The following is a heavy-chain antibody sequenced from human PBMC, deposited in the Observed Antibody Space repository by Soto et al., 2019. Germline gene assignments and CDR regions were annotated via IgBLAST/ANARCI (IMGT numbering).Heavy chain of an antibody. D-gene: IGHD3-22*01. J-gene: IGHJ3*02. CDR2: IIPIFGTA. CDR1: GGTFSSYA. CDR3: ARESYYDSSGYGDAFDI. V-gene: IGHV1-69*01. Sequence: QAQLVQSGAEVKKPGSSVKVSCKASGGTFSSYAISWVRQAPGQGLEWMGGIIPIFGTANYAQKFQGRVTITADESTSTAYMELSSLRSEDTAVYYCARESYYDSSGYGDAFDIWGQGTMVTVSS.